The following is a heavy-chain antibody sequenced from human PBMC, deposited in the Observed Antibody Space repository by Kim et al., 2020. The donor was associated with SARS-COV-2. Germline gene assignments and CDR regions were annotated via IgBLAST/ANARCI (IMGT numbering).Heavy chain of an antibody. CDR1: GFTFRNYG. CDR3: ASGGYGGFVS. J-gene: IGHJ4*02. CDR2: ISYDGSNE. Sequence: GGSLRLSCAASGFTFRNYGMHWVRQAPGKRLEWVTVISYDGSNEYYADSVKGRFTMSRDTSKNILYLYMNSLRPVDTAVYYCASGGYGGFVSWGQGTLVT. V-gene: IGHV3-30*03. D-gene: IGHD5-12*01.